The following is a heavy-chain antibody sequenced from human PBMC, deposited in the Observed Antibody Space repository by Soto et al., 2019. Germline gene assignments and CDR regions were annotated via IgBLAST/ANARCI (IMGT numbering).Heavy chain of an antibody. CDR2: IIPMCGTT. V-gene: IGHV1-69*01. Sequence: SVTVSCKASGGTFSSYAISWVRQETGQGLEWMGGIIPMCGTTNYAQKFQDRVTITADESTSTVYMELNSLRSEDTAVYYCARVWPNSSGWYENNNWFGPWGQGTLVTVSS. CDR3: ARVWPNSSGWYENNNWFGP. J-gene: IGHJ5*02. CDR1: GGTFSSYA. D-gene: IGHD6-19*01.